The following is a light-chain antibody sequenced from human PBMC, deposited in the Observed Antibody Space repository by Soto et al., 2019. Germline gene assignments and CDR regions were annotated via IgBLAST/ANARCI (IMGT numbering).Light chain of an antibody. Sequence: DIQMTQSPSTLSASVGDRITITCRASQSINTWLAWFQQKPGKAPKLLIYDASGLESGVPSRFSGSGSGTEFTLTISSLQPEDIATYYCQQYNTYWTFGQGTKVDIK. CDR3: QQYNTYWT. V-gene: IGKV1-5*01. CDR2: DAS. J-gene: IGKJ1*01. CDR1: QSINTW.